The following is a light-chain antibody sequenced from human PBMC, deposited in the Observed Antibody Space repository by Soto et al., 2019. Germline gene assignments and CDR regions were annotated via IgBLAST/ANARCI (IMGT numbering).Light chain of an antibody. Sequence: QSVLTQPPSVSGAPGQRGTISCTGSSSNIGAGYYVHWYQQLPGAAPKLLIYDNTNRPSGVPDRFSGSKSGTSASLAITGLQAEDEADYYCQSYDSSLSVVFGGGTKLTVL. V-gene: IGLV1-40*01. CDR2: DNT. CDR1: SSNIGAGYY. CDR3: QSYDSSLSVV. J-gene: IGLJ2*01.